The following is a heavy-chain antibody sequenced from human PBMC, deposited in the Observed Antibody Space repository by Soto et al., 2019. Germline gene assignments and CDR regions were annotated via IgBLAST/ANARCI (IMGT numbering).Heavy chain of an antibody. CDR3: AKDRDFWGDRIRAMDV. Sequence: LRLSCAGSGFTFSSYAMSWVRQAPGQGLEWVSGISGSGGTTYYADSMKGRFTISRDNSKNTMYLQLNNLRAEDTAVYPCAKDRDFWGDRIRAMDVCVQGNPVAV. V-gene: IGHV3-23*01. CDR2: ISGSGGTT. J-gene: IGHJ6*02. D-gene: IGHD3-3*01. CDR1: GFTFSSYA.